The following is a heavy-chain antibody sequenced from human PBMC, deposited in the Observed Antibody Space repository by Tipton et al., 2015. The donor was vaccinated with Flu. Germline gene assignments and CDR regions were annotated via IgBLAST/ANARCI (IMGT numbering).Heavy chain of an antibody. J-gene: IGHJ4*02. CDR3: ARVPFGDGYDYSFDF. D-gene: IGHD5-24*01. Sequence: TLSLTCTVSGDSVSSGRYYWCWLRQTPGKGLEWIGYIYYSGSTTYNPSLRTRVNISIDTSKKQFSLEVSSVITADTAMYYCARVPFGDGYDYSFDFWGQGFLVTVSS. CDR2: IYYSGST. V-gene: IGHV4-61*01. CDR1: GDSVSSGRYY.